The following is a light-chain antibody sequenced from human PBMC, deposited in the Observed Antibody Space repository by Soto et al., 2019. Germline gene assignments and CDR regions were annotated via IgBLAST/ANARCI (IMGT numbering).Light chain of an antibody. CDR3: QRYNDSPT. CDR1: QSVSSN. Sequence: EIVMTQSPATLSLSPGERATLSCRASQSVSSNLAWYEQKPGQAPRLLIYGASTRAAGIPARFSGSGSGTDFTLTISSLQSEDFARYYCQRYNDSPTVGQGTKVEIK. CDR2: GAS. J-gene: IGKJ1*01. V-gene: IGKV3D-15*02.